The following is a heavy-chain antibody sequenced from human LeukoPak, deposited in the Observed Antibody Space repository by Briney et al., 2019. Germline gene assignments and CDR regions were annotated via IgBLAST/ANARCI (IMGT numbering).Heavy chain of an antibody. CDR1: GGSISGYY. CDR3: ARDRCPDYGATSPCFDY. Sequence: PSETLSLTCTVSGGSISGYYWSWIRQPAGNGLEWIGRIYTSGSTHYNSSLKGRVTMSVDTSKNQSSLKVRSVTAADTAVYYCARDRCPDYGATSPCFDYWGQGTLVTVS. D-gene: IGHD4/OR15-4a*01. J-gene: IGHJ4*02. V-gene: IGHV4-4*07. CDR2: IYTSGST.